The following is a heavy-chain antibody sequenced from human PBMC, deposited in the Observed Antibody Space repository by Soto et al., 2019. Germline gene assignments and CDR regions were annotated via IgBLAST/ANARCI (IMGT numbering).Heavy chain of an antibody. CDR2: IYHSGST. D-gene: IGHD3-16*01. Sequence: SETLSLTCAVSSGSISSSNWWSWVRQPPGKGLEWIGEIYHSGSTNYNPSLKSRVTISVDKSKNQFSLKLSSVTAADTAVYYCARDTGENIDYYYYYYMDVWGKGTTVTVSS. CDR1: SGSISSSNW. V-gene: IGHV4-4*02. CDR3: ARDTGENIDYYYYYYMDV. J-gene: IGHJ6*03.